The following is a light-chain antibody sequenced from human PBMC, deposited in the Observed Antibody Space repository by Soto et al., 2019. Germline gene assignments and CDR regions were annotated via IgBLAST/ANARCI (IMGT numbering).Light chain of an antibody. Sequence: QSALAQPASVSGSPGQSITISCTGTSSDVGGYNSVSWYQQRPGKAPKLMIYEVSNRPSGVSDRFSGSKSGNTASLTISGLQAEDEADYYCSSHRSSSTLYVFGSGTKVTVL. CDR1: SSDVGGYNS. V-gene: IGLV2-14*01. CDR2: EVS. CDR3: SSHRSSSTLYV. J-gene: IGLJ1*01.